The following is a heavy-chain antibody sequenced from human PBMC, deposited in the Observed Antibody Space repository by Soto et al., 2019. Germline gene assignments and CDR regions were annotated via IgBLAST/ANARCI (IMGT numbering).Heavy chain of an antibody. D-gene: IGHD3-10*01. CDR2: INDGNADT. V-gene: IGHV1-3*01. CDR1: GYTFTNYA. CDR3: VSSTSRYYSCTGTHTYFFGMEV. J-gene: IGHJ6*02. Sequence: QVHLVQSGAEVKKPGASVKVSCKASGYTFTNYAMQWVRQAPGQRLEWMGWINDGNADTKYSANFQGRVTITRDTSASTAYLELSSLSSEETSVYYCVSSTSRYYSCTGTHTYFFGMEVWGQGTTVTVS.